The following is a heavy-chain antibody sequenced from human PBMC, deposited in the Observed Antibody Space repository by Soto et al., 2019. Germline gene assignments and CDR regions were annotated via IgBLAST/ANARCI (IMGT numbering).Heavy chain of an antibody. CDR3: ARVPGGLYCSGGSCYSPCFDP. CDR1: GGSFSGYY. D-gene: IGHD2-15*01. J-gene: IGHJ5*02. CDR2: INHSGST. Sequence: PSETLSLTCAVYGGSFSGYYWSWIRQPPGKGLEWIGEINHSGSTNYNPSLKSRVTISVDTSKNQFSLKLSSVTAADTAVYYCARVPGGLYCSGGSCYSPCFDPWGQRTLVTVSS. V-gene: IGHV4-34*01.